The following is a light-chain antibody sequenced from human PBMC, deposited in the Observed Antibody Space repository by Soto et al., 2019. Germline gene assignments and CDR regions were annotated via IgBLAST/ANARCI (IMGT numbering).Light chain of an antibody. CDR2: DVS. CDR1: SSDVGGYNY. V-gene: IGLV2-14*03. CDR3: SSYTSSSTLVL. J-gene: IGLJ2*01. Sequence: QSVLTQPASMSGSPGQSITISCTGTSSDVGGYNYVSWYQQHPGKAPKLMIYDVSYRPSGVSNRFSGSKSGNTASLTISGLQAEDEADYYCSSYTSSSTLVLFGGGTKLTVL.